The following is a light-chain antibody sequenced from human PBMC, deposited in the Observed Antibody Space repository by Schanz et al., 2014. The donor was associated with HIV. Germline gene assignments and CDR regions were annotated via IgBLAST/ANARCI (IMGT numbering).Light chain of an antibody. CDR3: QQYGNSPWT. V-gene: IGKV3-20*01. Sequence: EIVLTQSPGTLSLSPGDRATLSCRASQAVSVNYLAWYQQRPGRAPRLLIYGASSRATGIPDRFCGGGSGTDFTLTISRLEPEDFAVFYCQQYGNSPWTFGQGTKVDI. CDR2: GAS. CDR1: QAVSVNY. J-gene: IGKJ1*01.